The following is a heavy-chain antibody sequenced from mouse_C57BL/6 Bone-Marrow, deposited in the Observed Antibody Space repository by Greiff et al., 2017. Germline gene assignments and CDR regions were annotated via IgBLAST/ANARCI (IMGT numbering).Heavy chain of an antibody. CDR1: GYSFTSYY. Sequence: QVQLQQSGPELVKPGASVKLSCKASGYSFTSYYIHWVKQRPGQGLEWIGWIYPGSGNTKYNEKFKGKATLTADTSSSTAYMQRSSLTSEDSAVYYCARGSSGLYYFDYWGQGTTLTVSS. J-gene: IGHJ2*01. D-gene: IGHD3-2*02. CDR2: IYPGSGNT. CDR3: ARGSSGLYYFDY. V-gene: IGHV1-66*01.